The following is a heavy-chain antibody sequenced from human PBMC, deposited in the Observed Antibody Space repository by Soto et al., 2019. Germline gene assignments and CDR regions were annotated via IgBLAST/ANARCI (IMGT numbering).Heavy chain of an antibody. D-gene: IGHD4-17*01. CDR3: ARDFGMTTVTPIEY. CDR1: GFTFSSYG. Sequence: GGSLRLSCAASGFTFSSYGMHWVRQAPGKGLEWVAVIWYDGSNKYYADSVKGRFTISRDNFKNTLYLQMNSLRAEDTAVYYCARDFGMTTVTPIEYWGQGTLVTVSS. CDR2: IWYDGSNK. J-gene: IGHJ4*02. V-gene: IGHV3-33*01.